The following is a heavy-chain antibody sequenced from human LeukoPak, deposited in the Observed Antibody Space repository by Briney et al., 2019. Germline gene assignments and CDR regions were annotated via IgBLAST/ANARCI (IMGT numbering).Heavy chain of an antibody. CDR2: IYYSGST. CDR3: ARLDVDTAMVVGWGGPDYYFDY. J-gene: IGHJ4*02. Sequence: SETLSLTCTVSGGSISSYYWSWIRQPPGKGLEWIGYIYYSGSTNYNPSLKSRVTISVDTSKNQFSLKLSSVTAADTAVYYCARLDVDTAMVVGWGGPDYYFDYWGQGTLVTVSS. D-gene: IGHD5-18*01. CDR1: GGSISSYY. V-gene: IGHV4-59*08.